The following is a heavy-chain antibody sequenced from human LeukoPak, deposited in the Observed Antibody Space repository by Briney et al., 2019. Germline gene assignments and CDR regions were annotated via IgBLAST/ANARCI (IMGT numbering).Heavy chain of an antibody. J-gene: IGHJ3*02. D-gene: IGHD6-19*01. CDR1: GDSVSSYSAA. V-gene: IGHV6-1*01. Sequence: SQTLSLTCAISGDSVSSYSAAWNWISQSPSRGLEWLRRTYYRSKWYNEYAVSVKSRITINPHTSKNQFSLQLNSVTPEDTAVYYCARDPRWLADAFDMWGQGTMVTVSS. CDR2: TYYRSKWYN. CDR3: ARDPRWLADAFDM.